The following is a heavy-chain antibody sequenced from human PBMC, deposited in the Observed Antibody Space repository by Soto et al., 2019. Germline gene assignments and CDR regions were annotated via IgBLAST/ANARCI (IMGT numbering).Heavy chain of an antibody. D-gene: IGHD6-6*01. V-gene: IGHV3-64*01. Sequence: GGSLRLSCAASGFTLSGYAMDWVRQAPGKGLEYVSGISSNGVGTYYAKSVQGRFTISRDNSKNTVYLQMGSLRPEDMAVYYCARRARPDFYFMDVWGKRTTVTVSS. CDR3: ARRARPDFYFMDV. CDR2: ISSNGVGT. J-gene: IGHJ6*03. CDR1: GFTLSGYA.